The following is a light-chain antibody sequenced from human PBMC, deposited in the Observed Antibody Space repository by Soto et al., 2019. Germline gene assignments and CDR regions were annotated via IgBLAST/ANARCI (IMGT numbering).Light chain of an antibody. J-gene: IGLJ2*01. CDR3: QSYEISLSASA. CDR2: ANS. CDR1: SSNIGAGYD. V-gene: IGLV1-40*01. Sequence: QSVLTQPPSVSGAPGQGVTISCTGSSSNIGAGYDVHWYQRLPGAAPKLLIYANSNRPSGVPDRFSGSKSGTSASLAVTGLQPEDEADYFCQSYEISLSASAFGGGTKLTVL.